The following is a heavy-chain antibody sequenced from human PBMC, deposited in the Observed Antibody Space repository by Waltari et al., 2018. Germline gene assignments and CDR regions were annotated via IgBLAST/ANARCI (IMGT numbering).Heavy chain of an antibody. J-gene: IGHJ5*02. CDR2: INPNSGGT. D-gene: IGHD6-13*01. CDR3: ARDGAGYSSSWRTMYNWFDP. Sequence: QVQLVQSGAEVKKPGASVTVSCQASGYTFTGYYLHRVRQAPGQGLEWMGWINPNSGGTNYAQKFQGRVTMTRDTSISTAYMELSRLRSDDTAVYYCARDGAGYSSSWRTMYNWFDPWGQGTLVTVSS. V-gene: IGHV1-2*02. CDR1: GYTFTGYY.